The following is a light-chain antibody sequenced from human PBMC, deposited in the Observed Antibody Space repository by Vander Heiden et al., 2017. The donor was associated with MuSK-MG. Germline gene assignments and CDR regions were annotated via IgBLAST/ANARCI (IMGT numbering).Light chain of an antibody. CDR2: GAS. J-gene: IGKJ1*01. CDR1: QSISSSF. Sequence: EVVLTPSPGTLSLSPGETATLSCRASQSISSSFLAWYQQKPGQAPRLVIHGASNRATGIPDRFSGSVSGTDFTLTISGLEPEDFAVYYCEQDARWPWTFGRGTKVEIE. CDR3: EQDARWPWT. V-gene: IGKV3-20*01.